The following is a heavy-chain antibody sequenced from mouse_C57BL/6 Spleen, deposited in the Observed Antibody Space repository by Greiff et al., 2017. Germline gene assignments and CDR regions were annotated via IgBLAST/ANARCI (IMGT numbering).Heavy chain of an antibody. CDR1: GYTFTSYW. V-gene: IGHV1-64*01. CDR3: ARWVTGTKNFDY. D-gene: IGHD4-1*01. J-gene: IGHJ2*01. CDR2: IHPNSGST. Sequence: QVQLQQPGAELVKPGASVKLSCKASGYTFTSYWMHWVKQRPGQGLAWIGMIHPNSGSTNYNEKFKSKATLTVDKSSSTAYMQLSSLTSEDSAVYYCARWVTGTKNFDYWGQGTTLTVSS.